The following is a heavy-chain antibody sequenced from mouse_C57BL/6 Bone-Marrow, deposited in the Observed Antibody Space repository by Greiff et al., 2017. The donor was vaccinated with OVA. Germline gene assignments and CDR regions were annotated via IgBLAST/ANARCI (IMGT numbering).Heavy chain of an antibody. Sequence: DVMLVESGGDLVKPGGSLKLSCAASGFTFSSYGMSWVRQTPDKRLEWVATISSGGSYTYYPDSVKGRFTISRDNAKHNLYLQMSCLKSDDTAMYYCARRGIYYDYDVVDYAMDYWGQGTSVTVSS. CDR1: GFTFSSYG. V-gene: IGHV5-6*02. CDR3: ARRGIYYDYDVVDYAMDY. D-gene: IGHD2-4*01. J-gene: IGHJ4*01. CDR2: ISSGGSYT.